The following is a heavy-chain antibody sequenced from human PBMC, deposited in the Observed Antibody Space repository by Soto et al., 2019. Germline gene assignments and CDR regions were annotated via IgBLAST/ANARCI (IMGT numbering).Heavy chain of an antibody. Sequence: PSRTLSLTCAISGDSVSSNTAAWNWIRSSPSRGLEWLGRTYYRSNWRHDYAVSVKSRITVNPDTSKNHFSLQLNSVTPDYTAVYYCARGVAGSGFDLWGQGTLVTVSS. CDR3: ARGVAGSGFDL. D-gene: IGHD6-19*01. CDR2: TYYRSNWRH. V-gene: IGHV6-1*01. J-gene: IGHJ4*02. CDR1: GDSVSSNTAA.